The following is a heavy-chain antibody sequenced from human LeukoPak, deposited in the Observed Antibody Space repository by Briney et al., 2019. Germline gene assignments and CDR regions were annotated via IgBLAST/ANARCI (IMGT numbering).Heavy chain of an antibody. Sequence: SETLSLTCTVSGGSISSSSHYWGWIRQPPGRGLEWIGIAYHSGGTYYTPSLKSRVTISIDTSKNQFSLKLNSVTAADTAVYYCARLVRYCTTNSCYPFDYWGQGTLVTVSS. J-gene: IGHJ4*02. CDR2: AYHSGGT. CDR1: GGSISSSSHY. D-gene: IGHD2-2*01. V-gene: IGHV4-39*01. CDR3: ARLVRYCTTNSCYPFDY.